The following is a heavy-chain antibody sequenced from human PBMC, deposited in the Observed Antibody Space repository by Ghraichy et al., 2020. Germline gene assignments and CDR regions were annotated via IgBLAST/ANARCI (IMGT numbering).Heavy chain of an antibody. CDR3: ARRAAVVPAATLYYFDY. J-gene: IGHJ4*02. Sequence: GSLSLTCTVSGGSISSSSYYWGWIRQPPGKGLEWIGSIYYSGSTYYNPSLKSRVTISVDTSKNQFSLKLSSVTAADTAVYYCARRAAVVPAATLYYFDYWGQGTLVTVSS. CDR2: IYYSGST. CDR1: GGSISSSSYY. D-gene: IGHD2-2*01. V-gene: IGHV4-39*01.